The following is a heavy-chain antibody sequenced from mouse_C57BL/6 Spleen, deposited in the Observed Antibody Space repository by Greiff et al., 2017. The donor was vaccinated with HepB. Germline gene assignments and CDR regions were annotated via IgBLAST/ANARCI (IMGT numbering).Heavy chain of an antibody. Sequence: VKLVESGAELVRPGASVTLSCKASGYTFTDYEMHWVKQTPVHGLEWIGAIDPETGGTAYNQKFKGKAILTADKSSSTAYMELRSLTSEDSAVYYCTSPNYYGSTDYWGQGTTLTVSS. V-gene: IGHV1-15*01. CDR2: IDPETGGT. CDR3: TSPNYYGSTDY. CDR1: GYTFTDYE. J-gene: IGHJ2*01. D-gene: IGHD1-1*01.